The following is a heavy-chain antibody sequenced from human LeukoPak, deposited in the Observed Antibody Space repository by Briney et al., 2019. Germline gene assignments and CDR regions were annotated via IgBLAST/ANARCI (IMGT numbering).Heavy chain of an antibody. CDR1: GDSVSSNSAA. D-gene: IGHD2-2*01. V-gene: IGHV6-1*01. CDR2: TYYRSKWYN. J-gene: IGHJ5*02. Sequence: SQTLSLTCAISGDSVSSNSAAWNWITQSPSRGLEWLGRTYYRSKWYNDYAVSVRGRITVNPDTSKNQFSLHLNSVTHEDTAVYYCARRLTQYDCFDPWGQGILATVSS. CDR3: ARRLTQYDCFDP.